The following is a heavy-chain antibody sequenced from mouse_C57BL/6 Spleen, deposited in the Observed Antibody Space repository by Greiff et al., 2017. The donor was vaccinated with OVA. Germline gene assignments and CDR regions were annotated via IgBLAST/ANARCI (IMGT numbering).Heavy chain of an antibody. CDR2: FYPGSGSI. Sequence: QVHVKQSGAELVKPGASVKLSCKASGYTFTEYTIHWVKQRSGQGLEWIGWFYPGSGSIKYNEKFKDKATLTADKSSSTVYMELSRLTSEDSAVYFCARHEEGGLTGYAMDYWGQGTSVTVSS. J-gene: IGHJ4*01. D-gene: IGHD4-1*01. V-gene: IGHV1-62-2*01. CDR3: ARHEEGGLTGYAMDY. CDR1: GYTFTEYT.